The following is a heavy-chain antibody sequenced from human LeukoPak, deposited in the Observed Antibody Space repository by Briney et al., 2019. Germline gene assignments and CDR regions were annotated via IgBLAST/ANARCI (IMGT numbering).Heavy chain of an antibody. CDR3: AELGITMIGGV. CDR1: GFTFSSYG. D-gene: IGHD3-10*02. J-gene: IGHJ6*04. V-gene: IGHV3-23*01. CDR2: ISGSGGST. Sequence: PGGSLRLSCAASGFTFSSYGMSWVRQAPGKGLEWVSAISGSGGSTYYADSVKGRFTISRDNSKNTLYPRMNSLRAEDTAVYYCAELGITMIGGVWGKGTTVTISS.